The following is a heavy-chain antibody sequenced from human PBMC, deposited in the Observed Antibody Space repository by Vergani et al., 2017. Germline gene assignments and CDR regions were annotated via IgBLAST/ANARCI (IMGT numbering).Heavy chain of an antibody. Sequence: EVPLVPSGAEVKTPGASLPISCTCSGSIFPIYLFVCLLQMPGKGLVCLVIIYPGDSYTTYSPSFHGQVTISADKSNSTAYLQWSSLKASDTAMYYCARQGYDGPNDAFDIWGQGTMVTVSS. CDR3: ARQGYDGPNDAFDI. D-gene: IGHD5-12*01. J-gene: IGHJ3*02. CDR2: IYPGDSYT. CDR1: GSIFPIYL. V-gene: IGHV5-51*01.